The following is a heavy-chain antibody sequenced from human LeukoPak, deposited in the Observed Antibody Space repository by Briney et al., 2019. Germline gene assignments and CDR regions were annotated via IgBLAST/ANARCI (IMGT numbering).Heavy chain of an antibody. D-gene: IGHD3-22*01. V-gene: IGHV3-23*01. CDR1: GFTFSSYG. CDR3: AKGTMIVVVYYFDY. CDR2: ISGSGGST. J-gene: IGHJ4*02. Sequence: GGSLRLSCAASGFTFSSYGMSWVRQAPGKGLEWVSAISGSGGSTYYADPVKGRFTISRDNSKNALYLQMNSLRAEDTAVYYCAKGTMIVVVYYFDYWGQGTLVTVSS.